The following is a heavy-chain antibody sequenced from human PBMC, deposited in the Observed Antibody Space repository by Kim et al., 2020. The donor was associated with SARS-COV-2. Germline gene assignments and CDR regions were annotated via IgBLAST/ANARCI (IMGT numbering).Heavy chain of an antibody. CDR3: AKGRTGTSGWYFDL. CDR1: GFTFSSYA. D-gene: IGHD1-1*01. Sequence: LSLTCAASGFTFSSYAMSWVRQAPGKGLEWVSAISGTGGSTYYADSVKGRFTISRDNSKNTLYLQMNSLRAEDTAVYYCAKGRTGTSGWYFDLWGRGTLVTVSS. CDR2: ISGTGGST. J-gene: IGHJ2*01. V-gene: IGHV3-23*01.